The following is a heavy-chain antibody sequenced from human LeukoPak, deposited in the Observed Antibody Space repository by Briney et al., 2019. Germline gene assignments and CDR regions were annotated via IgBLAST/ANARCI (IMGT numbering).Heavy chain of an antibody. Sequence: PSETLSLTCTVSGGSISSSSYYGGWIRQPPGKGLEWIGSIYYSGSTYYNPSLKSRVTISVDTSKNQFSLKLSSVTAADTAVYYCARGGGSRWNWFDPWGQGTLVTVSS. J-gene: IGHJ5*02. CDR2: IYYSGST. CDR1: GGSISSSSYY. V-gene: IGHV4-39*07. CDR3: ARGGGSRWNWFDP. D-gene: IGHD1-26*01.